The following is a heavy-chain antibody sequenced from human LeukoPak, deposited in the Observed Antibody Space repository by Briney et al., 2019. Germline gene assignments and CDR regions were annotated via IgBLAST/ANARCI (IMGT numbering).Heavy chain of an antibody. J-gene: IGHJ4*02. V-gene: IGHV4-30-4*01. CDR1: GGSISSGDYY. CDR2: VYYSGST. D-gene: IGHD5-12*01. Sequence: PSETLSLTCVVSGGSISSGDYYWNWIRQPPGKGLEWIGYVYYSGSTSYNPSLKSRLTISIDTSKNQFSLRLSSVTAADTAVYYCARDGVATWSESGFWGQGILVTVSS. CDR3: ARDGVATWSESGF.